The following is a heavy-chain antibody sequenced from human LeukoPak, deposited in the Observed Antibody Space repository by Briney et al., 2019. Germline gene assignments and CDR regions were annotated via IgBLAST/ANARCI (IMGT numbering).Heavy chain of an antibody. Sequence: PGGSLRLSCAASGFTFSSYSLNWVRPAPGRGLELVSYISSSSSNIYFADSVKGRFTISRDNAKNSLYLQMNSRRAEDTAVYYCARDHSSGRPAFDYWGQGTLVTVSS. D-gene: IGHD6-19*01. CDR1: GFTFSSYS. CDR2: ISSSSSNI. J-gene: IGHJ4*02. V-gene: IGHV3-48*01. CDR3: ARDHSSGRPAFDY.